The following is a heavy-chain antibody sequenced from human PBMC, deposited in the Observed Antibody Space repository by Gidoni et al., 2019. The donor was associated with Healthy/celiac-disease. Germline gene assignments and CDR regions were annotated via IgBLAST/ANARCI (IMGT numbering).Heavy chain of an antibody. CDR3: AKHHDYGDYGYYYYYYGMDV. CDR1: GFTFRSYA. CDR2: ISGSGGST. D-gene: IGHD4-17*01. Sequence: EVQLLESGGGLVQPGGSLRLSCAASGFTFRSYAMSWVRQAPGKGLEWVSAISGSGGSTYYADSVKGRFTISRDNSKNTLYLQMNSLRAEDTAVYYCAKHHDYGDYGYYYYYYGMDVWGQGTTVTVSS. J-gene: IGHJ6*02. V-gene: IGHV3-23*01.